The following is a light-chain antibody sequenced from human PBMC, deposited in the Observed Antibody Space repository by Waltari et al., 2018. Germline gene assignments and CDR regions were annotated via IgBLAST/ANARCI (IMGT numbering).Light chain of an antibody. Sequence: QSALTQPASVSGSPGQSITISCTGTSSDVGGYNYVSWYQQHPGKAPKLMIYDVSNRPSGVSNPFSGSKSVNPASLTISGLQAEDEADYYCSSYTSSSTPVVFGGGTKLTVL. V-gene: IGLV2-14*03. J-gene: IGLJ2*01. CDR2: DVS. CDR1: SSDVGGYNY. CDR3: SSYTSSSTPVV.